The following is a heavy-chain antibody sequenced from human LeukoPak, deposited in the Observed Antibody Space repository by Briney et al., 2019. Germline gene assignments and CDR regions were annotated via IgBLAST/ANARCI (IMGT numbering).Heavy chain of an antibody. CDR1: GFTFSSCA. J-gene: IGHJ4*02. Sequence: MAGGSLRRSCAASGFTFSSCAMSWVRQAPGKGLEWVSSITTSSTYISYADSVKGRFTISRDNAKNSLYLQMNSLRAEDTAVYYCARGKYSSGWFDYWGQGTLVTVSS. V-gene: IGHV3-21*01. D-gene: IGHD6-19*01. CDR2: ITTSSTYI. CDR3: ARGKYSSGWFDY.